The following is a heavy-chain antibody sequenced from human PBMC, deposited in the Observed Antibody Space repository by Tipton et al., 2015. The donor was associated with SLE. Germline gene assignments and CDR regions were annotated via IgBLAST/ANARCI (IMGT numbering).Heavy chain of an antibody. Sequence: TLSLTCAVSGYSLTSGHYWGWIRQPPGKGLEWIGSISHSGSTYYNPSLQSRVSLSVGTSKNQVFLRLNFVTAADTSIYYCARLEDPFGIFGVPKGWFDPWGQGTLVTVSS. CDR2: ISHSGST. CDR1: GYSLTSGHY. V-gene: IGHV4-38-2*01. D-gene: IGHD3-3*01. CDR3: ARLEDPFGIFGVPKGWFDP. J-gene: IGHJ5*02.